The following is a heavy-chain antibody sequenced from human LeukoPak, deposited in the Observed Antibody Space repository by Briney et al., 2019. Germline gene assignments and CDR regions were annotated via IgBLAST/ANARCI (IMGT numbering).Heavy chain of an antibody. D-gene: IGHD6-19*01. Sequence: PSETLSLTCTVSGGSINTYYWTWIRQSAGKGLEWIGRIHTSGSTNYNPSLKSRVTMSVDTSRNQFSLKVSSVTAADTGVYYCARAPEFSSGWLLDCWGQGSLVTVSS. V-gene: IGHV4-4*07. CDR1: GGSINTYY. CDR3: ARAPEFSSGWLLDC. J-gene: IGHJ4*02. CDR2: IHTSGST.